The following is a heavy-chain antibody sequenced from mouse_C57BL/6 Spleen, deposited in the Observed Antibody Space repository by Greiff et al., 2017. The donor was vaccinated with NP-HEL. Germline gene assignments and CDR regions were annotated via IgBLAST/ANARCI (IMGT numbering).Heavy chain of an antibody. D-gene: IGHD1-1*01. CDR2: INYDGSST. Sequence: EVQLVESEGGLVQPGSSMKLSCTASGFTFSDYYMAWVRQVPEKGLEWVANINYDGSSTYYLDSLKSRFIISRDNAKNILYLQMSSLKSEDTATYYCAREGPYGSSYVGYFDVWGTGTTVTVSS. J-gene: IGHJ1*03. CDR1: GFTFSDYY. V-gene: IGHV5-16*01. CDR3: AREGPYGSSYVGYFDV.